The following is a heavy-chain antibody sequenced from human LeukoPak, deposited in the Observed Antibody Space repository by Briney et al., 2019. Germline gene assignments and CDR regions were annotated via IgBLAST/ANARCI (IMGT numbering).Heavy chain of an antibody. CDR2: ISGSGGST. CDR3: ARPTGSVYSSSPGFAFDI. D-gene: IGHD6-6*01. Sequence: GGSLRLSCAASGFTFSSYAMSWVRQAPGKGLEWVSAISGSGGSTYYADSVKGRFTISRDNAKNSLYLQMNSLRAEDTAVYYCARPTGSVYSSSPGFAFDIWGQGTMVTVSS. J-gene: IGHJ3*02. V-gene: IGHV3-23*01. CDR1: GFTFSSYA.